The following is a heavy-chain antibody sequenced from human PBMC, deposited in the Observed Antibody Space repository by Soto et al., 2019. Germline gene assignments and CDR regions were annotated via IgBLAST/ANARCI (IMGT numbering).Heavy chain of an antibody. J-gene: IGHJ3*01. D-gene: IGHD3-10*01. Sequence: GGSLRLSCAASGFTVSDHYMDWVRQAPGKGLEWIGRTRNKVNSYTTEYAASVKGRFTLSRDDSKNSLYLDMNSLKTEDTAVYYCSRTFYYGSGSFDAFDLWGQGTLVTVSS. CDR1: GFTVSDHY. CDR2: TRNKVNSYTT. CDR3: SRTFYYGSGSFDAFDL. V-gene: IGHV3-72*01.